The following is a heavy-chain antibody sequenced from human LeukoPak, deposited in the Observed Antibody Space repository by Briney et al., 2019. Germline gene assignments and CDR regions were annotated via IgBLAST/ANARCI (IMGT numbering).Heavy chain of an antibody. CDR1: GGSISSYY. J-gene: IGHJ5*02. V-gene: IGHV4-59*08. CDR2: ISHSGST. Sequence: PSETLSLTCTVSGGSISSYYWSWIRQPPGKGLEWIGYISHSGSTNYNPSLKSRVTISVDTSKNQFSLKLTSVTAADAAVYYCSRNMAVSGTGWIDPWGQGTLVTVSS. CDR3: SRNMAVSGTGWIDP. D-gene: IGHD6-19*01.